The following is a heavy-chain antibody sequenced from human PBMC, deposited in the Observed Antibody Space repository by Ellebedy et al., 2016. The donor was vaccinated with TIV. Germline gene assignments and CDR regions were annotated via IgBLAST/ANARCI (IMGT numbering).Heavy chain of an antibody. V-gene: IGHV4-34*01. Sequence: SETLSLTXAVYGGSFSGYYWSWIRQPPGKGLEWIGEINHSGSTNYNPSLKSRVTISVDTSKNQFSLKLSSVTAADTAVYYCARGRGMGVFGDWGQGTLVTVSS. CDR3: ARGRGMGVFGD. CDR2: INHSGST. D-gene: IGHD1-26*01. J-gene: IGHJ4*02. CDR1: GGSFSGYY.